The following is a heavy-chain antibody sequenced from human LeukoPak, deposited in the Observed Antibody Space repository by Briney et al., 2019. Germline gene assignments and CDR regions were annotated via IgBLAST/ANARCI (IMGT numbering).Heavy chain of an antibody. Sequence: PSETLSLTCTVSGGSVISGSHYWSWIRQPPGKGLEWIGYVSHSGNTNYNPSLKSRVTISKDTSKNQFSLNLSSVTAADTAVYYCVREHDWGDFDFWGQGTLVTVSS. J-gene: IGHJ4*02. CDR1: GGSVISGSHY. CDR3: VREHDWGDFDF. CDR2: VSHSGNT. V-gene: IGHV4-61*01. D-gene: IGHD3-9*01.